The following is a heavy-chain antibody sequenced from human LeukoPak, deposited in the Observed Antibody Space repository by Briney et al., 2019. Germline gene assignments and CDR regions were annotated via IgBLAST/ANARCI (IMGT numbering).Heavy chain of an antibody. D-gene: IGHD2-21*02. CDR2: ISYDGSNK. V-gene: IGHV3-30*04. J-gene: IGHJ4*02. Sequence: PGGSLRLSCAASGFTFSSYAMHWVRQAPGKGLEWVAVISYDGSNKYYADSVKGRFTISRDNSKNTLYLQMNSLRAEDTAVYYCARGCGGDCYSEVDYWGQGTLVTVSS. CDR1: GFTFSSYA. CDR3: ARGCGGDCYSEVDY.